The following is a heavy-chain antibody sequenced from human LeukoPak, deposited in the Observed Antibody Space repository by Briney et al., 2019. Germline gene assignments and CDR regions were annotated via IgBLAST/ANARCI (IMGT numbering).Heavy chain of an antibody. V-gene: IGHV3-21*01. D-gene: IGHD3-10*01. J-gene: IGHJ4*02. CDR1: GFTFSSYS. CDR2: ISSSSSYI. CDR3: AGGLMVRGVIIKSNYFDY. Sequence: PGGSLRLSCAASGFTFSSYSMNWVRQAPGKGLEWVSSISSSSSYIYYADSVKGRFTISRDNAKNSLYLQMNSLRAEDTAVYYCAGGLMVRGVIIKSNYFDYWGQGTLVTVSS.